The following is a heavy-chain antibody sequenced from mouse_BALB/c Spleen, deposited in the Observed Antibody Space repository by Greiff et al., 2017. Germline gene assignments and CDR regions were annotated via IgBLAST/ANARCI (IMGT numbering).Heavy chain of an antibody. CDR1: GFTFSSYA. CDR3: ARGLNSLLRLQGYFDY. Sequence: EVKLVESGGGLVKPGGSLKLSCAASGFTFSSYAMSWVRQTPEKRLEWVASISSGGSTYYPDSVKGRFTISRDNARNILYLQMSSLRSEDTAMYYCARGLNSLLRLQGYFDYWGQGTTLTVSS. CDR2: ISSGGST. J-gene: IGHJ2*01. D-gene: IGHD1-2*01. V-gene: IGHV5-6-5*01.